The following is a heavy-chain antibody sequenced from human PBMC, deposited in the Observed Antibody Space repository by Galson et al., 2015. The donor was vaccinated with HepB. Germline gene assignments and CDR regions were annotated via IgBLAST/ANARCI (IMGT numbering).Heavy chain of an antibody. CDR2: IKSKTDGGTT. Sequence: SLRLSCAASGFTFSNAWMRWVRQAPGKGLEWVGRIKSKTDGGTTDYAAPVKGRFTISRDDSKNTLYLQMNSLKTEDTAVYYCTRDPNSSSGHRGVVDNWGQGTMVTVSS. CDR3: TRDPNSSSGHRGVVDN. V-gene: IGHV3-15*01. J-gene: IGHJ4*02. CDR1: GFTFSNAW. D-gene: IGHD6-13*01.